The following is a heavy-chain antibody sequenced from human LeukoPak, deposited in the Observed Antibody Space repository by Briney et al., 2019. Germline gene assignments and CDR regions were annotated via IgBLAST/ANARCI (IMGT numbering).Heavy chain of an antibody. CDR1: GYTFTGYY. Sequence: ASVKVSCKASGYTFTGYYMHWVRQAAGQGLAWMGWINPKRCGTNYAQKFQGRVTMTSDTSISTDYMELSRLRSDDTAMYYCARETLYCSSTSCYPGGFDPWGQGTLVTVSS. J-gene: IGHJ5*02. V-gene: IGHV1-2*02. CDR3: ARETLYCSSTSCYPGGFDP. CDR2: INPKRCGT. D-gene: IGHD2-2*01.